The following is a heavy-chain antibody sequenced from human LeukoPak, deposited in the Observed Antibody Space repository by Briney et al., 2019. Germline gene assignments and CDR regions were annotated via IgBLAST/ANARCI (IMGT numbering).Heavy chain of an antibody. V-gene: IGHV1-46*01. D-gene: IGHD3-16*01. CDR3: ARRSVTFSFDY. CDR1: GYTFTSYN. J-gene: IGHJ4*02. Sequence: EASVKDSCKTSGYTFTSYNMHWVRLAPGQGLEWMGVVNPSSGDTSFEQKFQGRVTMTRDTSTNTVYMELSSLRSEDTAVYYCARRSVTFSFDYWGQGTLVTVSS. CDR2: VNPSSGDT.